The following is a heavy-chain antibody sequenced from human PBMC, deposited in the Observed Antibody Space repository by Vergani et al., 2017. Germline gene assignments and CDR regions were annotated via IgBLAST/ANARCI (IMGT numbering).Heavy chain of an antibody. V-gene: IGHV3-30*04. CDR3: ARTGPYSNPSRDYYYMNV. CDR1: GFTFSTST. D-gene: IGHD4-11*01. Sequence: QVQLVESGGGVVQPGRSLRLSCVVSGFTFSTSTMHWVRQPPGKGLEWVAVISNDGTKKFYVDSVKGRFTISRDNSKNTLYLQMNSLRVEDTAVYYCARTGPYSNPSRDYYYMNVWGKGTTVTVSS. J-gene: IGHJ6*03. CDR2: ISNDGTKK.